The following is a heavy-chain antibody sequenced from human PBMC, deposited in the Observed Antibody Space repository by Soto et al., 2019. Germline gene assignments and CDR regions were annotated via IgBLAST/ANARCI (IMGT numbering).Heavy chain of an antibody. J-gene: IGHJ4*02. D-gene: IGHD3-10*01. CDR2: IKEDGSLK. CDR1: GFTFSSYW. Sequence: EVQLVESGGGLVQPGGSLRLSCAASGFTFSSYWMSWVRQAPGKGLEWVAIIKEDGSLKYYVDSVKGRFTISRDNARNSLYLQMNSLRAEDTAVYYCATPKRGSSFDNWGPGTLVTVSS. V-gene: IGHV3-7*05. CDR3: ATPKRGSSFDN.